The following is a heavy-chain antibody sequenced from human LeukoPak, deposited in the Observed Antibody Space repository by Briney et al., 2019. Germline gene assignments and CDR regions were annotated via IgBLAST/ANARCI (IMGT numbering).Heavy chain of an antibody. CDR3: ARSSSWQNFDY. CDR2: ISSSGSTI. J-gene: IGHJ4*02. CDR1: GFTFSSYE. D-gene: IGHD6-13*01. V-gene: IGHV3-48*03. Sequence: GGSLRLSCAASGFTFSSYEMNWVRQAPGKGLEWVSYISSSGSTIYYADSMKGRFTISRDNAKNSLYLQMNSLRAEDTAVYYCARSSSWQNFDYWGQGTLVTVSS.